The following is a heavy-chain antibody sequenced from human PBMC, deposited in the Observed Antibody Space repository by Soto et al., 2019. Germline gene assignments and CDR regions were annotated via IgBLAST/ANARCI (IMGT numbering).Heavy chain of an antibody. J-gene: IGHJ4*02. D-gene: IGHD2-2*01. CDR1: GFTFSTYT. CDR2: ISGSGASP. Sequence: GGSLRLSCAASGFTFSTYTMSWVRRAPGKGLEWVSAISGSGASPSYADSVQGRFTISRDNPKRTLYLQMNNLRAEDTAVYYCAKARCSTTNCYVPDYWGQGTLVTVSS. V-gene: IGHV3-23*01. CDR3: AKARCSTTNCYVPDY.